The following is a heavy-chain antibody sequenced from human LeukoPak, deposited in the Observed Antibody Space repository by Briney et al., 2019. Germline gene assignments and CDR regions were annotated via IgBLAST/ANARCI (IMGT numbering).Heavy chain of an antibody. CDR3: ATVADGYNYGYYFDY. CDR2: ISYSGSS. CDR1: GGSIRSNSFY. J-gene: IGHJ4*02. Sequence: SETLSLTCTVSGGSIRSNSFYWGWIRQPPGKGLEWIGYISYSGSSNYNPSLKSRVTISADTSKNQFSLNLNSVTAADTAVYYCATVADGYNYGYYFDYWGQGTLVTVSS. V-gene: IGHV4-61*05. D-gene: IGHD5-24*01.